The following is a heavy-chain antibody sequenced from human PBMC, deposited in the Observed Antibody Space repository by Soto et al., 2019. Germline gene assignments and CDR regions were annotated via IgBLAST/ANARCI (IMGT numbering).Heavy chain of an antibody. D-gene: IGHD7-27*01. CDR3: VGTHHSYYFDY. J-gene: IGHJ4*02. CDR1: GFSVSSNY. CDR2: ISSGDNT. Sequence: PGGSLRLSCAASGFSVSSNYMSWVRQAPGKGLEWVSMISSGDNTYYADSVKGRFIISRDNSKNTVFLEIDSLRAEDTAVYYCVGTHHSYYFDYWGQGTPVTVSS. V-gene: IGHV3-66*01.